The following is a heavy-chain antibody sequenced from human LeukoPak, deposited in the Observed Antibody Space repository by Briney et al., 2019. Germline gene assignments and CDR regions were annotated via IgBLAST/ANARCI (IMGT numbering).Heavy chain of an antibody. CDR2: IKEDGSEK. CDR3: ASTAGYSSGWYA. Sequence: GGSLRLSCAASGFTFSSHCMSWVRQAPGKGLEWVANIKEDGSEKYYVDSVKGRFTISRDNAKNSLYLQMNSLSAEDTAVYYCASTAGYSSGWYAWGQGTLVTVSS. CDR1: GFTFSSHC. J-gene: IGHJ5*02. V-gene: IGHV3-7*01. D-gene: IGHD6-19*01.